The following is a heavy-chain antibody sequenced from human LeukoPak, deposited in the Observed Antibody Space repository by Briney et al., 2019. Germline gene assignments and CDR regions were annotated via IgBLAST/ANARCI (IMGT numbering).Heavy chain of an antibody. D-gene: IGHD2-21*01. CDR3: AKDFRIGYSAHFDY. CDR1: GFTFSSYA. CDR2: ISYDGSNK. Sequence: GGSLRLSCAASGFTFSSYAMHWVRQAPGKGLEWVAVISYDGSNKYYADSVKGRFTISRDNSKNTLYLQMDSLRGEDTAVYYCAKDFRIGYSAHFDYWGQGVLVTVSS. J-gene: IGHJ4*02. V-gene: IGHV3-30-3*01.